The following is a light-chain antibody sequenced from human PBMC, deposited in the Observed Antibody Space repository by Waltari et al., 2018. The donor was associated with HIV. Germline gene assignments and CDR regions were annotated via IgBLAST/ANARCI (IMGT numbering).Light chain of an antibody. CDR3: QQFNTYPSIT. V-gene: IGKV1-13*02. CDR2: DAS. J-gene: IGKJ5*01. CDR1: QGISSA. Sequence: AIQLAQSPSSLSASVGDRVTITCRASQGISSALAWYQQKPGKAPKLLIYDASILDSGLPSRFSGSGSGTDFTLTINTLQPEDFATYYCQQFNTYPSITFGQGTRLEIK.